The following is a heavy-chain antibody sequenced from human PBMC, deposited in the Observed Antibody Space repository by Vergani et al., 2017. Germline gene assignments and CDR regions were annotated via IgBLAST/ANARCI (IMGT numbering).Heavy chain of an antibody. CDR2: ISSSGSTI. D-gene: IGHD2-21*01. J-gene: IGHJ4*02. CDR1: GFTFSNYY. CDR3: ARDLAQVVVVAD. Sequence: QVQLVESGGGLVKPGGSLRLSCAASGFTFSNYYMSWIRQAPGKGLEWVSVISSSGSTIYYAGSVKGRFTISRDNAKNSLYLQMKSLRAQDTAVYYCARDLAQVVVVADWSQGTLLTVSS. V-gene: IGHV3-11*01.